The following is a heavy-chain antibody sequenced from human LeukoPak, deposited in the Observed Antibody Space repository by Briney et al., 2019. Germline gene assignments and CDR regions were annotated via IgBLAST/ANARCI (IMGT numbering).Heavy chain of an antibody. V-gene: IGHV1-46*01. CDR1: GYTFTSYY. Sequence: ASVKVSCKASGYTFTSYYMHWVRQAPGQGLEWMGIINPSGGSTNYAQKLQGRVTMTTDTSTSTAYMELRSLRSDDTAVYYCAREGPSSYDSSGYYGYWGQGTLVTVSS. D-gene: IGHD3-22*01. CDR3: AREGPSSYDSSGYYGY. CDR2: INPSGGST. J-gene: IGHJ4*02.